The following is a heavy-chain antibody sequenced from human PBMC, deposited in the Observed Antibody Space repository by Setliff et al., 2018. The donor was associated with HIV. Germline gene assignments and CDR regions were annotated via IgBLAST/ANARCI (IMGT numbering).Heavy chain of an antibody. D-gene: IGHD6-19*01. CDR2: IYHSGST. V-gene: IGHV4-38-2*01. J-gene: IGHJ4*02. Sequence: SETLSLTCAVSGYSISSGYYWGWIRQPPGKGLEWIGTIYHSGSTYYNPSLKSRLTISVDTSKNQFSLKLNSVTAADTAVYYCAGVRGSSGWYGFDYWGQGTLVTVSS. CDR3: AGVRGSSGWYGFDY. CDR1: GYSISSGYY.